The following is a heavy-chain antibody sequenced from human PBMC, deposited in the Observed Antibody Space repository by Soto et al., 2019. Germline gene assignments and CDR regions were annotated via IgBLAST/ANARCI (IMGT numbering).Heavy chain of an antibody. CDR1: GFTFSSYG. Sequence: QVQLVESGGGVVQPGRSLRLSCAASGFTFSSYGMHWVRQAPGKGLEWVAVISYDGSNKYYADSVKGRFTISRDNSKNTLYLQMNSLRAEDTAVYYCAKEGGVELTPQPDYWGQGTLVTVSS. CDR3: AKEGGVELTPQPDY. CDR2: ISYDGSNK. D-gene: IGHD1-7*01. J-gene: IGHJ4*02. V-gene: IGHV3-30*18.